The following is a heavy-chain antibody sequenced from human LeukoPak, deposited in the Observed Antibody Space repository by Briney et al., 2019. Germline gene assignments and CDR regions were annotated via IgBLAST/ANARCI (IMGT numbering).Heavy chain of an antibody. CDR2: ISSSSSYI. V-gene: IGHV3-21*01. CDR1: GFTFSSYS. J-gene: IGHJ4*02. CDR3: ARDSSGWYGGGY. Sequence: GGSLRLSCAASGFTFSSYSMNWVRQAPGKGLEWVSSISSSSSYIYYADSVKGRFTISRDNAKNSLYLQMNSLRAEDTAVYYCARDSSGWYGGGYWGQGTLVTVSS. D-gene: IGHD6-19*01.